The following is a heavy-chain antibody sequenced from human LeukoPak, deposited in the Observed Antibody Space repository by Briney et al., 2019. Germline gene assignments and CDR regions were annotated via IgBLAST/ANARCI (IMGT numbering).Heavy chain of an antibody. V-gene: IGHV3-30*04. CDR1: GFTFSSYA. D-gene: IGHD3-10*01. CDR3: ARGRFDGSGPPQRNKRYYYGMDV. Sequence: PGGSLGLSCAASGFTFSSYAMHWVRQAPGKGLEWVAVISYDGSNKYYADSVKGRFTISRDNSKNTLYLQMNSLRAEDTAVYYCARGRFDGSGPPQRNKRYYYGMDVWGKGTTVTVSS. CDR2: ISYDGSNK. J-gene: IGHJ6*04.